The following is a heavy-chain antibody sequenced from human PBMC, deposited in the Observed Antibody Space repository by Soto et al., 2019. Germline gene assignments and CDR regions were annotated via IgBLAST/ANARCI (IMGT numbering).Heavy chain of an antibody. CDR2: VYNDGDST. CDR1: GLTFRTYW. D-gene: IGHD2-15*01. Sequence: EVQLVESGGGLVQPGGSLRLSCAASGLTFRTYWVIWVRQAPGKGLVWVSRVYNDGDSTLHAASVTGRFTISRDNAKNTVYLQILQLSVEETAMYYCEVRPGYSTGGDYWGRGYLVTVSS. J-gene: IGHJ4*02. V-gene: IGHV3-74*03. CDR3: EVRPGYSTGGDY.